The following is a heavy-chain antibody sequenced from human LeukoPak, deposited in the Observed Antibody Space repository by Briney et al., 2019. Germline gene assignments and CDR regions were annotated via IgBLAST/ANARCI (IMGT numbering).Heavy chain of an antibody. Sequence: ASVKVSCKASGYTFTGYYVHWVRQAPGQGLEWMGWINPNSGGTNYAQKFQGRVTVTRDTSISTAYMELSRLRSDGTAVYYCALAKGIAAAGPYWGQGTLVTVSS. V-gene: IGHV1-2*02. CDR3: ALAKGIAAAGPY. CDR1: GYTFTGYY. J-gene: IGHJ4*02. D-gene: IGHD6-13*01. CDR2: INPNSGGT.